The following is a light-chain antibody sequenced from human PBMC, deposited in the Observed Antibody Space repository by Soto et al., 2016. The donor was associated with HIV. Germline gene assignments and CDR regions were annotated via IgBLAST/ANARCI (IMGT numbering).Light chain of an antibody. Sequence: SYELTQPPSVSVAPGKTARITCVGDNIGSKSVHWYQQKSGQAPLLVVFDDRDRPSGIPDRFSGFNSGNTATLTITRVEVADEANYYCQLWDSLSDQYVFGSGAKVSVL. CDR1: NIGSKS. J-gene: IGLJ1*01. V-gene: IGLV3-21*03. CDR3: QLWDSLSDQYV. CDR2: DDR.